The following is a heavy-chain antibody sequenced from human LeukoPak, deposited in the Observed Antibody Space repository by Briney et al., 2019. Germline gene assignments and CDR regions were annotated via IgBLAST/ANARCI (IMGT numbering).Heavy chain of an antibody. Sequence: SSETLSLTCPVYGGSFSGYYWSWIRQPPGKGLEWIGEINHSGSTNYNPSLKSRVTISVDTSKNQFSLKLSSVTAADTAVYYCARGHNRWLRFFDYWGQGTLVTVSS. J-gene: IGHJ4*02. V-gene: IGHV4-34*01. CDR3: ARGHNRWLRFFDY. CDR1: GGSFSGYY. D-gene: IGHD5-12*01. CDR2: INHSGST.